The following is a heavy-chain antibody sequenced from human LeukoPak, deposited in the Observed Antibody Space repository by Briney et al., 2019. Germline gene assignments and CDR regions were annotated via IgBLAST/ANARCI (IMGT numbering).Heavy chain of an antibody. CDR1: GFTFSSYA. J-gene: IGHJ4*02. V-gene: IGHV3-53*01. Sequence: GGSLRLSCAASGFTFSSYAMSWVRQAPGKGLEWVSVIYSGGSTYYADSVKGRFTISRDNSKNTLYLQMNSLRAEDTAAYYCAREIPSSSWSHWGQGTLVTVSS. CDR2: IYSGGST. D-gene: IGHD6-6*01. CDR3: AREIPSSSWSH.